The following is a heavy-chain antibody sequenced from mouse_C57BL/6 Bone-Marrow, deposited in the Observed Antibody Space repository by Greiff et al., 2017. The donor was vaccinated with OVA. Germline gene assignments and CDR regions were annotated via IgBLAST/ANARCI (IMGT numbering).Heavy chain of an antibody. Sequence: EVKLLESGPGLVKPSQSLSLSCSVTGYSITSCYFCNWIRQFPENQLCLVGYISYNGSTNYNPSLKNRISITRDTSKNQFVLKLNSVTTEDTATYYCAYYGSSMYFDVWGTGTTVTVSS. J-gene: IGHJ1*03. D-gene: IGHD1-1*01. CDR1: GYSITSCYF. V-gene: IGHV3-6*01. CDR2: ISYNGST. CDR3: AYYGSSMYFDV.